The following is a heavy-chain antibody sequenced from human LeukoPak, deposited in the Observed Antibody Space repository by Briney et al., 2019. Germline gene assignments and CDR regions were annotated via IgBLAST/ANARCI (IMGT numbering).Heavy chain of an antibody. CDR3: ARDLGSSGWNYFGMDV. V-gene: IGHV4-31*03. D-gene: IGHD6-19*01. CDR2: IYDSGST. J-gene: IGHJ6*02. Sequence: PSETLSLTCTVSGGSIRSGGYYWSWIRQHPGKGLEWIGYIYDSGSTYYNPSLKSRVTISVDTSKNQFSLKLSSVTAADTAVYYCARDLGSSGWNYFGMDVWGQGTTVTVSS. CDR1: GGSIRSGGYY.